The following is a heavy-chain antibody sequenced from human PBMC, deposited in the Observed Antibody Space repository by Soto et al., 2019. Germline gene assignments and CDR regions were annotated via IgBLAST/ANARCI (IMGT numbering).Heavy chain of an antibody. J-gene: IGHJ4*02. CDR2: IYYSGST. CDR3: ARDGDGDFDY. D-gene: IGHD4-17*01. CDR1: GGSISSYY. V-gene: IGHV4-59*01. Sequence: WETLSLTCTVSGGSISSYYWSWIPQPPGKGLEWIGYIYYSGSTNYNPSLKSRVTISVDTSKNQFSLKLSSVTAADTAVYYCARDGDGDFDYWGQGTLVTVSS.